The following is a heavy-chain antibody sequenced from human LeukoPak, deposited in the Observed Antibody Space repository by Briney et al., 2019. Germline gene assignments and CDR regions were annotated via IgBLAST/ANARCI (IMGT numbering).Heavy chain of an antibody. CDR3: ARRRGDDYGDPYYFDY. D-gene: IGHD4-17*01. V-gene: IGHV4-59*08. CDR1: GGSISSYY. CDR2: IYYSGST. J-gene: IGHJ4*02. Sequence: PSETLSLTCTVSGGSISSYYWSWIRQPPGKGLEWIGYIYYSGSTNYNPSLKSRVTISVDTSKNQFSLKLSSVTAADTAVYYCARRRGDDYGDPYYFDYWGQGTLVTVSS.